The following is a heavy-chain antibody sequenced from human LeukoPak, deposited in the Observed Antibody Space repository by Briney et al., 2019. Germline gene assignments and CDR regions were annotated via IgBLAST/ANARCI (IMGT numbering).Heavy chain of an antibody. CDR2: INHSGYT. CDR3: TRMTTGHDY. Sequence: SETLSLTCAVSGVSFDDYYWSWVRQPPGKGLEWIGEINHSGYTNDSPSLKSRVTMSIDTSRKKFSLNLRSVTVADTAVYYCTRMTTGHDYWGQGTLVTVSS. D-gene: IGHD4-17*01. V-gene: IGHV4-34*01. J-gene: IGHJ4*02. CDR1: GVSFDDYY.